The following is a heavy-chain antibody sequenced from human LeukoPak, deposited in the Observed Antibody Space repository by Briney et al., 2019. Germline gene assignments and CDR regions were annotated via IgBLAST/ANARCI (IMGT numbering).Heavy chain of an antibody. CDR2: IASNGGSE. V-gene: IGHV3-30*18. J-gene: IGHJ4*02. Sequence: PGGSLRLSCAASGFTFSSYEMNWVRQAPGKGLEGVAAIASNGGSEYYADSVKGRFTISRDNSKNTLFLQMNSLRPDDTAVYYCAKRGHYSINWYHYFDYWGQGTLVTVSS. D-gene: IGHD6-13*01. CDR3: AKRGHYSINWYHYFDY. CDR1: GFTFSSYE.